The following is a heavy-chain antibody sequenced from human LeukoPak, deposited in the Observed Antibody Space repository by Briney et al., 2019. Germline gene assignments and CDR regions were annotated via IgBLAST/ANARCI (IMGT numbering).Heavy chain of an antibody. V-gene: IGHV4-34*01. CDR3: ASLPEEQLVWGGYYFDY. Sequence: PSETLSLTCAVYGGSFSGYYWSWIRQPPGKGLEWIGEINHSGSTNYNPSLKSRVTISVDKSKNQFSLKLSSVTAADTAVYYCASLPEEQLVWGGYYFDYWGQGTLVTVSS. CDR2: INHSGST. CDR1: GGSFSGYY. J-gene: IGHJ4*02. D-gene: IGHD6-13*01.